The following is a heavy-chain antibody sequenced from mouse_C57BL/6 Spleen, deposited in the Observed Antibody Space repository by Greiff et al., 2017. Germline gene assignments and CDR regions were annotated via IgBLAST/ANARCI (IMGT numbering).Heavy chain of an antibody. CDR3: ARENYGSSY. V-gene: IGHV1-50*01. D-gene: IGHD1-1*01. CDR2: IDPSDSYT. CDR1: GYTFTSYW. J-gene: IGHJ4*01. Sequence: QVHVKQPGAELVKPGASVKLSCKASGYTFTSYWMQWVKQRPGQGLEWIGEIDPSDSYTNYNQKFKGKATLTVDTSSSTAYMQLSSLTSEDSAVYYCARENYGSSYWGQGTSVTVSS.